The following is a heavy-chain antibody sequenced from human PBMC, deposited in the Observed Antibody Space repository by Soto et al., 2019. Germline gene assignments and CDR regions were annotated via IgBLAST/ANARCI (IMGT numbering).Heavy chain of an antibody. CDR2: IDPSDSYT. V-gene: IGHV5-10-1*01. CDR1: GYSFTTYW. CDR3: AGRSCTTPPYEDV. J-gene: IGHJ6*02. D-gene: IGHD1-1*01. Sequence: GESLKISCKGSGYSFTTYWITWVRQMPGKGLEWMGRIDPSDSYTNYSPSFQGHVTISVDKSISTAYLQWSSLKASDTAMYYCAGRSCTTPPYEDVWGPGTTVTVSS.